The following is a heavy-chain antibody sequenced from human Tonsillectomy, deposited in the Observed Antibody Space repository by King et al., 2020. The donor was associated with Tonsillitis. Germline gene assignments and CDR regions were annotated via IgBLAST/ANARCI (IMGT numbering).Heavy chain of an antibody. V-gene: IGHV2-5*01. Sequence: ITLKESGPTLVKPTQTLTLTCSFSGFLLSTSGVGVGWIRQPPGKALEWLALLYWNDDKFYSPSLKTRVTITKDTSKNQVVLTMTNMDPVDTATYYCAQSRAEVVITGEDDVFVVWGQGTMVTVSS. D-gene: IGHD3-22*01. J-gene: IGHJ3*01. CDR2: LYWNDDK. CDR1: GFLLSTSGVG. CDR3: AQSRAEVVITGEDDVFVV.